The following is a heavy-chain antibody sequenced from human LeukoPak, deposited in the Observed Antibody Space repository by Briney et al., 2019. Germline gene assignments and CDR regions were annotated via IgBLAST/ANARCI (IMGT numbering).Heavy chain of an antibody. CDR2: ISGNGGST. D-gene: IGHD2-8*01. CDR1: GFTFSDYY. CDR3: ARGLYPYYYYGMDV. V-gene: IGHV3-64*01. J-gene: IGHJ6*02. Sequence: PGGSLRLSCAASGFTFSDYYMSWIRQAPGKGLEYVSAISGNGGSTYYANSVKGRFTISRDNSKNTLYLQMGSLRAEDMAVYYCARGLYPYYYYGMDVWGQGTTVTVSS.